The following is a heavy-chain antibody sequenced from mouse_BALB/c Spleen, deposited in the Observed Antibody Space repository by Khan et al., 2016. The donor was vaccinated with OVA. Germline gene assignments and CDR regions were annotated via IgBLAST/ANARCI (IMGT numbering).Heavy chain of an antibody. V-gene: IGHV1S136*01. CDR3: APVGNYYVSFAY. D-gene: IGHD1-1*01. CDR2: IYPFNDDT. Sequence: EVELVESGPELVKPGASVKMSCKASGYTFTSYVMHWVKQKPGLGLEWIGYIYPFNDDTKYNEKFKGKATLTSDKSSSTAYMEISSLTSEDSAVYYCAPVGNYYVSFAYWGQGTLVTVSA. J-gene: IGHJ3*01. CDR1: GYTFTSYV.